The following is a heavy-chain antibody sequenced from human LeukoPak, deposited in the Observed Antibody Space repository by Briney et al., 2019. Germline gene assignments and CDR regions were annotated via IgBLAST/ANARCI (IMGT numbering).Heavy chain of an antibody. CDR2: IIPILGIA. D-gene: IGHD6-13*01. V-gene: IGHV1-69*04. J-gene: IGHJ4*02. CDR3: AREEIAAAGHFDY. CDR1: GGTFSSYA. Sequence: GASVKVSCKASGGTFSSYAISWVRQAPGQGLEWMGRIIPILGIANYAQKFQGRVTITADKSTSTAYMELSSLRSEDTAVYYCAREEIAAAGHFDYWGQGTLVTVSS.